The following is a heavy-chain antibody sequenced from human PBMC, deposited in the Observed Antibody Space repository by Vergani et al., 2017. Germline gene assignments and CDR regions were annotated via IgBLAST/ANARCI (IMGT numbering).Heavy chain of an antibody. J-gene: IGHJ4*02. V-gene: IGHV4-34*01. D-gene: IGHD2-15*01. CDR1: GWSFSGYS. Sequence: QVQLQQRGAGLLKPSETLSLTCAVYGWSFSGYSWSWIRQPPGKGVEWFGGINHSGSTNYNPSLKSRVTISVDTSQNQFSLTLSSVTAADTAVYYCARGRLGYCSGGSCYPFDYWGQGTLVTVSS. CDR3: ARGRLGYCSGGSCYPFDY. CDR2: INHSGST.